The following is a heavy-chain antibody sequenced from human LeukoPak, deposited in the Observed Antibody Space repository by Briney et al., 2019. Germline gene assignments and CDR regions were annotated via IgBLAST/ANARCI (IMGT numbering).Heavy chain of an antibody. J-gene: IGHJ6*03. Sequence: PGGSLRLSCAASGFTFSSYSMNWVRQAPGKGLGWVSSISSSSSYIYYADSVKGRFTISRDNAKNSLYLQMNSLRAEDTAVYYCARATLGFGELHYYYYMDVWGKGTTVTVSS. V-gene: IGHV3-21*01. CDR3: ARATLGFGELHYYYYMDV. CDR1: GFTFSSYS. D-gene: IGHD3-10*01. CDR2: ISSSSSYI.